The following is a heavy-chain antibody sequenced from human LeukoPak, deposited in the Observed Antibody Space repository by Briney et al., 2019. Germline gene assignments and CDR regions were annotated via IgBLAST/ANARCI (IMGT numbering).Heavy chain of an antibody. J-gene: IGHJ4*02. V-gene: IGHV5-51*01. CDR3: PRRYGSEEVDY. CDR1: GYSFTSYW. CDR2: IYPRDSDT. D-gene: IGHD3-10*01. Sequence: GESLKISCKGSGYSFTSYWIAWVRQMPGKGLEWVGIIYPRDSDTTYSPSFQGQVTISADKSISTAYLQWSSLKASDTAIYYCPRRYGSEEVDYWAQGTLVTVSS.